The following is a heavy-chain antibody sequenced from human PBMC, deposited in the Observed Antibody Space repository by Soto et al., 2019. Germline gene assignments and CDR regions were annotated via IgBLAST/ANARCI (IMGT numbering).Heavy chain of an antibody. CDR1: GYTLTELS. CDR2: FDPEDGET. D-gene: IGHD3-22*01. CDR3: ARDVSSGYYLSPAHSKYYFDY. Sequence: GASVKVSCKVSGYTLTELSMHWVRQAPGKGLEWMGGFDPEDGETIYAQKFQGRVTMTEDTSTDTAYMELSSLRSDDTAVYYCARDVSSGYYLSPAHSKYYFDYWGQGTLVTVS. J-gene: IGHJ4*02. V-gene: IGHV1-24*01.